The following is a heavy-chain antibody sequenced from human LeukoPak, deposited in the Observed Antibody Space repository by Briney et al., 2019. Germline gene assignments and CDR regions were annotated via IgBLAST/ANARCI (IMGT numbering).Heavy chain of an antibody. J-gene: IGHJ4*02. CDR3: ARDLLRYFDPGGD. CDR2: IIPIFGTT. Sequence: SVKVSCKASGGTSSSYAISWVRQAPGQGLEWMGGIIPIFGTTNYAQKFQGRVTITADESTSTAYMELSSLRSEDTAVYYCARDLLRYFDPGGDWGQGTLVTVSS. CDR1: GGTSSSYA. D-gene: IGHD3-9*01. V-gene: IGHV1-69*13.